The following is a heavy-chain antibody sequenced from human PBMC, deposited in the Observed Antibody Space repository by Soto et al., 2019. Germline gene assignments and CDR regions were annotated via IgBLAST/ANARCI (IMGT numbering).Heavy chain of an antibody. CDR2: IYSDSRT. V-gene: IGHV3-66*01. CDR1: GFSVTSDY. J-gene: IGHJ4*02. CDR3: ARKWELDH. Sequence: EVQLVESGGGLVQPGGSLRLSCAASGFSVTSDYMTWVRQAPGKGLEWVSVIYSDSRTYYADFVKGRLIISRYRSTNTMYLQMNSLSAEDTAVYYCARKWELDHWGQGTLVTVSS. D-gene: IGHD1-26*01.